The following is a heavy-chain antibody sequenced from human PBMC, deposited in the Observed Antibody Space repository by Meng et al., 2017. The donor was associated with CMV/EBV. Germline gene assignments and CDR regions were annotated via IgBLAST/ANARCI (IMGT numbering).Heavy chain of an antibody. D-gene: IGHD1-26*01. Sequence: GESLKISCAASGFTFSSYWMSWVRQAPGKGLEWVANIKQDGSEKYYVDSVEGRFTISRDNAKNSLYLQMNSLRAEDTAVYYCARNLALYGYSLLVGATVEDYWGQGTLVTVSS. J-gene: IGHJ4*02. CDR1: GFTFSSYW. CDR3: ARNLALYGYSLLVGATVEDY. CDR2: IKQDGSEK. V-gene: IGHV3-7*01.